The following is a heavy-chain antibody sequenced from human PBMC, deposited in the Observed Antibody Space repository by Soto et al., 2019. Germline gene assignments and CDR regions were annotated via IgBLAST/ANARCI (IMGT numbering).Heavy chain of an antibody. CDR3: ARYMAASSFDY. D-gene: IGHD6-25*01. Sequence: EVLLVQSGAEVKKPGESLQISCKGSGYSFSSYWIAWVCQMPGKGLEWMGIIYPGDSDTRYSPSFQGQVTISADKSFSTVYLHWSSLKASDTAMYYCARYMAASSFDYWGQGILVTVSS. J-gene: IGHJ4*02. V-gene: IGHV5-51*01. CDR1: GYSFSSYW. CDR2: IYPGDSDT.